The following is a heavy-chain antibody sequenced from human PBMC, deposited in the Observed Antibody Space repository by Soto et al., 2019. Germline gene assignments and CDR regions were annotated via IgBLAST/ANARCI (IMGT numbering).Heavy chain of an antibody. V-gene: IGHV4-39*01. J-gene: IGHJ4*02. Sequence: QLQLQESGPGLVKPSETLSLTCTVSGGSISSSSLHWGWIRQPPGKGLEWIGSIYFSGTTYYNPSLKSRVTISVDTSKNQFSLRLSSVTAADTAVYYCARREISVAGFDYWGQGTLVTISS. CDR1: GGSISSSSLH. D-gene: IGHD6-19*01. CDR2: IYFSGTT. CDR3: ARREISVAGFDY.